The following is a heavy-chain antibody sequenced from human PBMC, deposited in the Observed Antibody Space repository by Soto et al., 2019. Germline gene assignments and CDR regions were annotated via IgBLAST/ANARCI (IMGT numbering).Heavy chain of an antibody. CDR1: GFTFSSYA. V-gene: IGHV3-23*01. D-gene: IGHD3-22*01. CDR2: ISGSGGST. CDR3: AKLYNNYYDSSGYYSGVDY. J-gene: IGHJ4*02. Sequence: EVQLLESGGDLVQPGGSLRLSCTASGFTFSSYAMSWVRQAPGKGLEWVSAISGSGGSTYYADSVKGRFTISRDNSKNTLYLQMNSLRAEDTAVYYCAKLYNNYYDSSGYYSGVDYWGQGTLVTVSS.